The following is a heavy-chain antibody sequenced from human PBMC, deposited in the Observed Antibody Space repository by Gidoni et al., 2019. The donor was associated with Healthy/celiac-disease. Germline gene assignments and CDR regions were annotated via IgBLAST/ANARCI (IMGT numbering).Heavy chain of an antibody. CDR2: IYYSGST. D-gene: IGHD3-22*01. Sequence: QLQLPESGPGLVKPSETLSLTCTVSVCSIRTRCYYWGWIRQPPGKGLEWIGSIYYSGSTYYNPSLKSRVTISVDTSKNQFSLKLSSVTAADTAVYYCARHPDRIVGGYYVDYWGQGTLVTVSS. J-gene: IGHJ4*02. V-gene: IGHV4-39*01. CDR1: VCSIRTRCYY. CDR3: ARHPDRIVGGYYVDY.